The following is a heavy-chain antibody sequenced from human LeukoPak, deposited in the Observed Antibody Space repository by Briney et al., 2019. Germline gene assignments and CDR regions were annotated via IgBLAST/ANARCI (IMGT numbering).Heavy chain of an antibody. Sequence: GGSLRLSCAASGFTFSSYAMHWVRQTPEKGLEWVANIHDDGIVTHYVDSVKGRFTISRDNARNSVNLQLNSLRVEDTALYYCARGRGWVDHWGQGTLVTVSS. J-gene: IGHJ4*02. CDR3: ARGRGWVDH. V-gene: IGHV3-7*01. CDR1: GFTFSSYA. D-gene: IGHD3-16*01. CDR2: IHDDGIVT.